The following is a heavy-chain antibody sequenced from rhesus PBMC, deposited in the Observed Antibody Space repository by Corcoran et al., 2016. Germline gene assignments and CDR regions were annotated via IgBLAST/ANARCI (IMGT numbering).Heavy chain of an antibody. CDR3: SRSFDS. J-gene: IGHJ4*01. Sequence: EVQLVESGGGLAKPGGSLRLSCAASGVSISDYYMDWVRPAQGRGWVGASLVVIFGGATCYSESVKCRLPTPEENAKKTLFLQMKGLGGKNTTGYYCSRSFDSWGRGALAPSPQ. CDR2: VVIFGGAT. CDR1: GVSISDYY. V-gene: IGHV3-178*01.